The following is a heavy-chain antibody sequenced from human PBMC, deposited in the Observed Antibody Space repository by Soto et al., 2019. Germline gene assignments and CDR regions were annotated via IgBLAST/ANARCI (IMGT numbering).Heavy chain of an antibody. Sequence: GGSLRLSCAASGFTFSSYAMSWVRQAPGKGLEWVSAISGSGGSTYYADSVKGRFTISRDNSKNTLYLQMNSLRAEDTAVYYCAKVGVGARLGRGTFDYWGQGTLVTVSS. V-gene: IGHV3-23*01. CDR3: AKVGVGARLGRGTFDY. CDR1: GFTFSSYA. J-gene: IGHJ4*02. CDR2: ISGSGGST. D-gene: IGHD1-26*01.